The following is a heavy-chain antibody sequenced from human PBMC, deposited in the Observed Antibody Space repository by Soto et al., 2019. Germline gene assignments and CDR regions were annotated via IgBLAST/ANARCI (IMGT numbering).Heavy chain of an antibody. D-gene: IGHD4-17*01. CDR3: ASPPLYGDYGPNAEYSQH. Sequence: GASVKVSCKASGYTFTSYAMHWVRQAPGQRLEWMGWINAGNGNTKYSQKFQGRVTITRDTSASTAYMELSSLRSEDTAVYYCASPPLYGDYGPNAEYSQHWGQGTLVTVSS. J-gene: IGHJ1*01. CDR2: INAGNGNT. CDR1: GYTFTSYA. V-gene: IGHV1-3*01.